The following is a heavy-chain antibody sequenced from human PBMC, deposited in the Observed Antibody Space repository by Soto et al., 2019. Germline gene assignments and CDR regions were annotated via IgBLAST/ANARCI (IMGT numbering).Heavy chain of an antibody. V-gene: IGHV3-33*01. CDR3: ARDRGFRGEYYFDY. D-gene: IGHD3-16*01. CDR1: GFTFSSYG. CDR2: IWYDGSNK. J-gene: IGHJ4*02. Sequence: QVQLVESGGGVVQPGRSLRLSCAASGFTFSSYGMHWVRQAPGKGLEWVAVIWYDGSNKYYADSVKGRFTISRDNSKNTLYLQMNSLRAEDTAVYYFARDRGFRGEYYFDYWGQGTLVTVSS.